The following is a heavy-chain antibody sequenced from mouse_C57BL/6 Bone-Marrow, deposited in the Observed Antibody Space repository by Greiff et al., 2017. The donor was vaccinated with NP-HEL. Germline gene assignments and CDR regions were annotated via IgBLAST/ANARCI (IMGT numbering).Heavy chain of an antibody. V-gene: IGHV5-17*01. CDR3: ARKRYYRGGFAY. Sequence: VPVVESGGGLVKPGGSLKLSCAASGFTFSDSGMHWVRQAPEKGLEWVAYISSGSSTIYYADTVKGRFTISRDHAKNTLFLQMTSMRSEETAMYYCARKRYYRGGFAYWGQGTLVTVSA. D-gene: IGHD2-12*01. CDR1: GFTFSDSG. J-gene: IGHJ3*01. CDR2: ISSGSSTI.